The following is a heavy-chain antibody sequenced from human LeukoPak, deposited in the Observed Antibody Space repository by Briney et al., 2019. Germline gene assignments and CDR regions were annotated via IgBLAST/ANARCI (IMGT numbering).Heavy chain of an antibody. CDR2: MKEDGGEK. D-gene: IGHD2-8*02. CDR3: ARVRTEWYIDL. CDR1: GFIFSPYW. J-gene: IGHJ2*01. V-gene: IGHV3-7*01. Sequence: GGSLRLSCAASGFIFSPYWVTWVRQAPGMGLEWVANMKEDGGEKFYVDSVRGRFTISRDNAKNTVYLQMNSLRVEDTGVYYCARVRTEWYIDLWGRGTLVTVST.